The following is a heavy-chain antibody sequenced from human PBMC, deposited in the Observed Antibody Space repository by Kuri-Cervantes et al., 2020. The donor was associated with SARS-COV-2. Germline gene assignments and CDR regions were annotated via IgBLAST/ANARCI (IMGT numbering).Heavy chain of an antibody. D-gene: IGHD5-18*01. CDR3: AKDGDTAMVGVYYYYYMDV. CDR2: IRYDGSES. Sequence: GGSLRLSCAASGFIFSTCGMHWVRQAPGKGLEWVAFIRYDGSESHYGASVKGRVTISRDNSKNTLYLQMNSLRAEDTAVYYCAKDGDTAMVGVYYYYYMDVWGKGTTVTVSS. J-gene: IGHJ6*03. CDR1: GFIFSTCG. V-gene: IGHV3-30*02.